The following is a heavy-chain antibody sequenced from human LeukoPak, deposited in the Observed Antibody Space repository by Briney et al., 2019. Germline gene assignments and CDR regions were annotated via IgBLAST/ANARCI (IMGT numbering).Heavy chain of an antibody. D-gene: IGHD4-17*01. CDR3: ARYYGDSYYFDY. CDR2: TWYDGGSK. Sequence: GGSLRLSCAASGFPFSSYSMHWVRQAPGKGLEWVALTWYDGGSKYYADSVKGRFTISRDNSKNTLYLQMNSLRAEDTAVYYCARYYGDSYYFDYWGQGTLVTVSS. CDR1: GFPFSSYS. V-gene: IGHV3-33*01. J-gene: IGHJ4*02.